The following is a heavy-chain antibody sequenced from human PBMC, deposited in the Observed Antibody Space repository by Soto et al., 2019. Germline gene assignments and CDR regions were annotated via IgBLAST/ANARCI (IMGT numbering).Heavy chain of an antibody. CDR2: IFHSRET. Sequence: QVQLQESGPGLVKPSETLSLTCTVSGASISSGDYYWSWIRQSPGKGLQWNGYIFHSRETYYTPSLESRLSISIDAAKNQFSPNLNSVTAADTAVYCGAGSHYVLGAFDVGGPGTVVTVSS. CDR3: AGSHYVLGAFDV. J-gene: IGHJ3*01. V-gene: IGHV4-30-4*08. D-gene: IGHD3-10*02. CDR1: GASISSGDYY.